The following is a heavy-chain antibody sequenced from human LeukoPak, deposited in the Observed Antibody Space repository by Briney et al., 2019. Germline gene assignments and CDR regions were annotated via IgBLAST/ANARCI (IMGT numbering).Heavy chain of an antibody. V-gene: IGHV3-30*18. CDR1: GFTFSSYW. D-gene: IGHD6-13*01. CDR3: AKETQYSSSWYYYYYGMDV. CDR2: ISFDGTTK. Sequence: GGSLRLSCAASGFTFSSYWMHWVRQAPGKGLEWVAVISFDGTTKYYADSVKGRFTISRDNSKYTLYLQMNSLRAEDTAVYYCAKETQYSSSWYYYYYGMDVWGQGTTVTVSS. J-gene: IGHJ6*02.